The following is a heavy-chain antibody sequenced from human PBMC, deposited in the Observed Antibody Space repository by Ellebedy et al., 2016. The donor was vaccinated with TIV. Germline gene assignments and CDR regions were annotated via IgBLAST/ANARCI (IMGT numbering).Heavy chain of an antibody. CDR2: ISAYNGNT. J-gene: IGHJ4*02. CDR3: ARDFTMISPPDY. V-gene: IGHV1-18*04. CDR1: GYTFTSYG. Sequence: ASVKVSCXASGYTFTSYGISWVRQAPGQGLEWMGWISAYNGNTNYAQKLQGRVTMTTDTSTSTAYMELRSLRSDDTAVYYCARDFTMISPPDYWGQGTLVTVSS. D-gene: IGHD3-22*01.